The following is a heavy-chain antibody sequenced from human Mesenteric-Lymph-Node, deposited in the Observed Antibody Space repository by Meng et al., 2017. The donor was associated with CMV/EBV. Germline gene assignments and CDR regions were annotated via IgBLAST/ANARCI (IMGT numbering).Heavy chain of an antibody. CDR3: AKDQDGYNTFDY. D-gene: IGHD5-24*01. Sequence: GGSLRLSCAASGFTFSIYSIAWVRQAPGKGLEWVSSIGSYNNYKYYADSVKGRFTISRDNSKNTLYLQMNSLRAEDTAVYYCAKDQDGYNTFDYWGQGTLVTVSS. CDR1: GFTFSIYS. CDR2: IGSYNNYK. V-gene: IGHV3-21*01. J-gene: IGHJ4*02.